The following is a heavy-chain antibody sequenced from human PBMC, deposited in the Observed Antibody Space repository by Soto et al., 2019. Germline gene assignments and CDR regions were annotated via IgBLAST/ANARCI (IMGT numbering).Heavy chain of an antibody. CDR1: GFTVSSNY. Sequence: ESGGGLVQPGGSLRLSCAASGFTVSSNYMSWVRQAPGKGLEWVSVIYSGGSTYYADSVKGRFTISRHNSKNTLYLQMNSLRAEDTAVYYCARGMTTVTTWYYFDYWGQGTLVTVSS. CDR2: IYSGGST. CDR3: ARGMTTVTTWYYFDY. J-gene: IGHJ4*02. V-gene: IGHV3-53*04. D-gene: IGHD4-17*01.